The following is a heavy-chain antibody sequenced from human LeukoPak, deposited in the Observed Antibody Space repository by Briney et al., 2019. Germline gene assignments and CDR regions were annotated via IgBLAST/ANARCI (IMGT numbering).Heavy chain of an antibody. D-gene: IGHD5-24*01. CDR1: GGSISSSSYY. CDR2: IYYSGST. Sequence: SETLSLTCTVSGGSISSSSYYWGWIRQPPGKGLEWIGSIYYSGSTYYNPSLLGRVSISVDTSKNQFSLKLSSVTAADTAVYFCARDLGRWPRGAFDYWGQGALVTVSS. CDR3: ARDLGRWPRGAFDY. V-gene: IGHV4-39*07. J-gene: IGHJ4*02.